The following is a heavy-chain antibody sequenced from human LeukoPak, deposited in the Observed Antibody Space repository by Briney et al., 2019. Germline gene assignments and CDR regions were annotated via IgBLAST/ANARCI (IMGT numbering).Heavy chain of an antibody. CDR3: ARDTSNTAMAHY. V-gene: IGHV4-59*01. J-gene: IGHJ4*02. CDR2: IYYSGST. Sequence: KPSETLSLTCTVSGGSISSYYWSWIRQPPGKGLEWIGYIYYSGSTNYNPSLKSRVTISVDTSKNQFSLKLSSVTAADTAVYYCARDTSNTAMAHYWGQGTLVTVSS. CDR1: GGSISSYY. D-gene: IGHD5-18*01.